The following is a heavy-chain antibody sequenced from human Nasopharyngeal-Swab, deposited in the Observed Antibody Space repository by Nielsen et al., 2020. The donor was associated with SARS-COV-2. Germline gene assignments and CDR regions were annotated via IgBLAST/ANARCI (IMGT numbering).Heavy chain of an antibody. CDR3: ATGRDYGFDI. Sequence: GESLKISCSASGFTFRTYSMNWVRQAPGKGLERVAHITASSSATNYADFVRGRFTISRDNARNSLYLQMNTLRNEDTAVFYCATGRDYGFDIWGQGTMVAVSS. CDR2: ITASSSAT. J-gene: IGHJ3*02. CDR1: GFTFRTYS. D-gene: IGHD4/OR15-4a*01. V-gene: IGHV3-48*02.